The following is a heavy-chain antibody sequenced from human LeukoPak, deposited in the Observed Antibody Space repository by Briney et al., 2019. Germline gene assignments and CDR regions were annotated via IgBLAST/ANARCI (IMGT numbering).Heavy chain of an antibody. CDR2: INHSGST. J-gene: IGHJ5*02. V-gene: IGHV4-34*01. Sequence: PSETLSLTCAVYGGSFSGYYWSWIRQPPGKGLEWIGEINHSGSTNYNPSLKSRVTISVDTSKNQFSLKLSSVTAADTAVYYCARGHLKYYYGSGSYYRWFDPWGQGTLVTVSS. CDR3: ARGHLKYYYGSGSYYRWFDP. CDR1: GGSFSGYY. D-gene: IGHD3-10*01.